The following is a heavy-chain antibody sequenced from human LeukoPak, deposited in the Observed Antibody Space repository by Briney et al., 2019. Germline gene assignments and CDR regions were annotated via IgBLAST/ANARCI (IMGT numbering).Heavy chain of an antibody. CDR1: GGTFSSYA. CDR3: ARFYYYSSGWFGESYYYGMDV. D-gene: IGHD3-10*01. J-gene: IGHJ6*04. CDR2: IIPIFGTA. Sequence: SSVKVSCKASGGTFSSYAISWVRQAPGQGLEWMGGIIPIFGTASYAQKFQGRVTITADESTSTAYIELSSLRSEDTAVYYCARFYYYSSGWFGESYYYGMDVWGKGTTVTVSS. V-gene: IGHV1-69*01.